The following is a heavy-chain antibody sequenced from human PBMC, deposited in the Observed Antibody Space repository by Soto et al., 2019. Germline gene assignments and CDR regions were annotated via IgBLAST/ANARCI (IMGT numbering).Heavy chain of an antibody. Sequence: GASVNVSGKASGYTFTSYDINWVRQATGQGLEWMGWMNPNSGNTGYAQKFQGRVTMTMNTSISTAYMELSSLRSEDTAVYYCARDRYSSVNWFDPWGQGTQVTLSS. CDR1: GYTFTSYD. CDR3: ARDRYSSVNWFDP. D-gene: IGHD6-19*01. V-gene: IGHV1-8*01. CDR2: MNPNSGNT. J-gene: IGHJ5*02.